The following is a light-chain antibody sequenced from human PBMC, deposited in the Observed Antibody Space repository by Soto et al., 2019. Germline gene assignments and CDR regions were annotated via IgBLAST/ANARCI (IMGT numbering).Light chain of an antibody. V-gene: IGKV3-20*01. CDR2: GAS. Sequence: EIVLTQSPGTLSLSPGERATLSCRASQSIPSNYLAWYQHKPGQAPRPLIYGASIRATGIPDRFSGSGSGTDFTLIINRLEPEDFAVYYCQQYGSSRSITFGQGTRLEIK. J-gene: IGKJ5*01. CDR3: QQYGSSRSIT. CDR1: QSIPSNY.